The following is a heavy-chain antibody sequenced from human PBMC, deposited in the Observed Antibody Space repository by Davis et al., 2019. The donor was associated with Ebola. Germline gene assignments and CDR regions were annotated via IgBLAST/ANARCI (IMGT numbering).Heavy chain of an antibody. CDR2: ISYDGSNK. J-gene: IGHJ3*02. CDR3: ARGGNSLAAFDI. CDR1: GFTFSSYA. Sequence: GESLKISCAASGFTFSSYAMHWVRQAPGKGLEWVAVISYDGSNKYYADSVKGRFTISRDNSKNTLYLQMNSLRAEDTAVYYCARGGNSLAAFDIWGQGTMVTVSS. V-gene: IGHV3-30-3*01. D-gene: IGHD4-23*01.